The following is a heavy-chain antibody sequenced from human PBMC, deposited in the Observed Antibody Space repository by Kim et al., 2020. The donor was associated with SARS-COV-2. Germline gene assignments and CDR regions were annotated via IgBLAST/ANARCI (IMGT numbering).Heavy chain of an antibody. Sequence: GGSLRLSCAASGFTFSSYWMRWVRQAPGKGLVWVSRINSDGSSTSYADSVKGRFTISRDNAKNTLYLQMNSLRAEDTAVYYCARDRGGGYGMDVWGQGTTVTVSS. D-gene: IGHD3-10*01. J-gene: IGHJ6*02. CDR2: INSDGSST. CDR3: ARDRGGGYGMDV. V-gene: IGHV3-74*01. CDR1: GFTFSSYW.